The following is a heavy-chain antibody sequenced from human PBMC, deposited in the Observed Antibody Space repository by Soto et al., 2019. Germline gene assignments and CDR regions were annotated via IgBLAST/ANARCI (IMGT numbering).Heavy chain of an antibody. J-gene: IGHJ4*02. CDR2: ISYGGSNK. CDR1: GFTFSSYG. CDR3: AKEGERGSYSEY. V-gene: IGHV3-30*18. D-gene: IGHD1-26*01. Sequence: QVQLVESGGGVVQPGRSLRLSCAASGFTFSSYGMHWVRQAPGKGLEWVAVISYGGSNKYYADSVKGQFTISRDNSKNTLYLQMNSLRAEDTAVYYCAKEGERGSYSEYWGQGTLVTVSS.